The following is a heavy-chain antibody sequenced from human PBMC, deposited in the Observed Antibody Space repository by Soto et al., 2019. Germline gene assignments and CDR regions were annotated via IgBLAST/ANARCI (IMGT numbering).Heavy chain of an antibody. J-gene: IGHJ4*02. D-gene: IGHD1-26*01. CDR3: ARYGGTYYVY. Sequence: QVQLQESGPGLVKPSETLSLTCTVSGGSISSYYWSWIRQPPEKGLEWIGFISYTGSTSYNPSLKSRVTISVDTSNNQFSLKLSSVTAADTAVYYCARYGGTYYVYWGQGTLVTVSS. CDR1: GGSISSYY. V-gene: IGHV4-59*01. CDR2: ISYTGST.